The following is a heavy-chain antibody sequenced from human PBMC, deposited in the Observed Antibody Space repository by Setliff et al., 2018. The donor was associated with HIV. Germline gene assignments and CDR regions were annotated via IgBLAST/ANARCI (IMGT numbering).Heavy chain of an antibody. CDR2: IIPIFGTA. CDR3: ARHASTWYYESSGPPFDY. J-gene: IGHJ4*01. CDR1: GGTFSSYA. V-gene: IGHV1-69*13. D-gene: IGHD3-22*01. Sequence: SVKVSCKASGGTFSSYAISWVRQAPGQGLEWMGGIIPIFGTANYAQKFQGRVTITADESTSTAYMELRSLRSDDTAVYYCARHASTWYYESSGPPFDYWGQGTLVTVSS.